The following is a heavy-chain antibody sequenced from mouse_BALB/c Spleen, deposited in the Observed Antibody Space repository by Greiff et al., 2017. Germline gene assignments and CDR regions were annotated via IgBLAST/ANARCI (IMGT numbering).Heavy chain of an antibody. CDR2: ISYSGST. D-gene: IGHD2-14*01. CDR3: ARYRYDEAAWFAY. Sequence: DVQLVESGPSLVKPSQTLSLTCSVTGDSITSGYWNWIRKFPGNKLEYMGYISYSGSTYYNPSLKSRISITRDTSKNQYYLQLNSVTTEDTATYYCARYRYDEAAWFAYWGQGTLVTVSA. V-gene: IGHV3-8*02. CDR1: GDSITSGY. J-gene: IGHJ3*01.